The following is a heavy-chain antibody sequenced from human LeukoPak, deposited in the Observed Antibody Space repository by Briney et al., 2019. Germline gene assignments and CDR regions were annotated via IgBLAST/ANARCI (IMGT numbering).Heavy chain of an antibody. Sequence: PGGSLRLSCAASGFTVSSNYMNWVRQAPGKGLEWVASTGQYGHDNDYVDSVRGRFTISRDFAKISLFLQMNSLRVEDTAVYYCAAGGAPGRFDYWGRGAPVTVSS. J-gene: IGHJ4*02. D-gene: IGHD6-13*01. V-gene: IGHV3-7*01. CDR3: AAGGAPGRFDY. CDR1: GFTVSSNY. CDR2: TGQYGHDN.